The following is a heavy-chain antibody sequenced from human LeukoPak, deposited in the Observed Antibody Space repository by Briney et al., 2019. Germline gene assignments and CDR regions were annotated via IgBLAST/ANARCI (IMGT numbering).Heavy chain of an antibody. V-gene: IGHV3-23*01. D-gene: IGHD3-22*01. CDR1: GFTFSSYA. CDR3: AKGLSSGYSGSDY. J-gene: IGHJ4*02. CDR2: ISGSGGST. Sequence: PGGSLRLSCAASGFTFSSYAMSWVRQAPGKGLEWVSAISGSGGSTYYADSVKGRFTISRDNSKNTLYLQMNSLRPEDTAVYYCAKGLSSGYSGSDYWGQGTLVTVSS.